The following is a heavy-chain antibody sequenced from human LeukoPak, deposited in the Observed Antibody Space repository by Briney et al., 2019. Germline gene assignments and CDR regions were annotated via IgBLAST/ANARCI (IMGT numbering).Heavy chain of an antibody. D-gene: IGHD6-19*01. J-gene: IGHJ4*02. CDR2: IYHSGHT. CDR1: GGSITSSTYY. CDR3: AREVSSGWTYFDY. Sequence: SETLSLTCTVSGGSITSSTYYWGWIRQPPGKGLEWIGSIYHSGHTYDNLSLKSRVTISVDTSKNQFSLKLTYVTAADTAVYYCAREVSSGWTYFDYWGQGSLVTVSS. V-gene: IGHV4-39*02.